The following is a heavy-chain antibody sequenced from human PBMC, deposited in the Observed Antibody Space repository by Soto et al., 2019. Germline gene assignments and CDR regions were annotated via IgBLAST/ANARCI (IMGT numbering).Heavy chain of an antibody. V-gene: IGHV3-30*18. Sequence: QVQLVESGGGAVQPGRSLRLSCAASGFTFDSHGMHWVRQAPGKGLEWVAVISYDGNNKYYADSVKGRFTISRDNFNNRLYLTRRSLRAEDTAGYYCAKDLLPNTVTTCGSWGQGNLVTVSS. CDR2: ISYDGNNK. CDR1: GFTFDSHG. J-gene: IGHJ5*02. CDR3: AKDLLPNTVTTCGS. D-gene: IGHD4-17*01.